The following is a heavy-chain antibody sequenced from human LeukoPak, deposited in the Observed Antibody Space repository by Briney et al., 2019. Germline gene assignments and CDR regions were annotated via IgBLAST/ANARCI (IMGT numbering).Heavy chain of an antibody. Sequence: ASVKVSCKASGYTFTGYYMHWVRQAPGQGLEWMGWINPNSGGTNYAQKFQGRVTITRDTSISTAYMELSRLRSDDTAVYYCARAFGELLWEFDYWGQGTLVTVSS. D-gene: IGHD3-10*01. CDR2: INPNSGGT. CDR1: GYTFTGYY. CDR3: ARAFGELLWEFDY. V-gene: IGHV1-2*02. J-gene: IGHJ4*02.